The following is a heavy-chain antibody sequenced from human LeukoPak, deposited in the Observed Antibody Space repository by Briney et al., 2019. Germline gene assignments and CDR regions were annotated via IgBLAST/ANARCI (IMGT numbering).Heavy chain of an antibody. CDR2: IKQDGSEK. J-gene: IGHJ4*02. CDR3: ARGGYQLLWY. D-gene: IGHD2-2*01. CDR1: GFTFSTYW. V-gene: IGHV3-7*04. Sequence: GGSLRLSCAASGFTFSTYWMSWVRQAPETGLEWVASIKQDGSEKSYVESVKGRSTISRDNAKNSLYLQMNSLRAEDTAVYYCARGGYQLLWYWGQGTLVTVSS.